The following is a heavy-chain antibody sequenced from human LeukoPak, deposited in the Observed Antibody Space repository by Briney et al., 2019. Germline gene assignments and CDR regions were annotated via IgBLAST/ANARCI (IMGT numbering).Heavy chain of an antibody. J-gene: IGHJ6*02. V-gene: IGHV3-21*01. Sequence: GGSLRLSCAASGSTFSSYSMNWVRQAPGKGLEWVSSISSSSSYIYYADSVKGRFTISRDNAKNSLYPQMNSLRAEDTAVYYCARVREGFSFYYGMDVWGQGTTVTVSS. CDR1: GSTFSSYS. CDR3: ARVREGFSFYYGMDV. D-gene: IGHD3-16*02. CDR2: ISSSSSYI.